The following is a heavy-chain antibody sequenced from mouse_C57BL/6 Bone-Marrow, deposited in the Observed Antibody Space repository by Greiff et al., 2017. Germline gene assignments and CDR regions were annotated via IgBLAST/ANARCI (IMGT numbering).Heavy chain of an antibody. CDR3: ARDPPYYYGSSYYAMDY. V-gene: IGHV1-26*01. CDR2: LNPNNGGT. CDR1: GYTFTDYY. D-gene: IGHD1-1*01. J-gene: IGHJ4*01. Sequence: EVQLQQSGPELVKPGASVKISCKASGYTFTDYYMNWVKQSHGKSLEWIGDLNPNNGGTSYNQKFKGKATLTVDKSSSTAYMELRSLTSEDSAVYYCARDPPYYYGSSYYAMDYWGQGTSVTVSS.